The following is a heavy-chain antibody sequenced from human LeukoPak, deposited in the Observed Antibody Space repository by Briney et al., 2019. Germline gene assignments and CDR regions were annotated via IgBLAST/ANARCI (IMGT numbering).Heavy chain of an antibody. Sequence: ASVKVSCKASGYTFTSYDINWVRQATGQGLEWMGWMNPNSGNTGYAQKLQGRVTMTTDTSTSTAYMELRSLRSDDTAVYYCARDMGIAVAVGYWGQGTLVTVSS. CDR3: ARDMGIAVAVGY. J-gene: IGHJ4*02. CDR2: MNPNSGNT. CDR1: GYTFTSYD. D-gene: IGHD6-19*01. V-gene: IGHV1-8*02.